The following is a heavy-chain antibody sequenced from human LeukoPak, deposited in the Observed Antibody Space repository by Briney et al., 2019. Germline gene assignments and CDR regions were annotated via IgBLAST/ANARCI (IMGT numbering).Heavy chain of an antibody. CDR2: ISGSTSYI. J-gene: IGHJ4*02. CDR3: GRDPETYSSGYSLFDY. D-gene: IGHD3-22*01. Sequence: GGSLRLSCVASAFTFRTYSMHWVRQAPGKGLEWVSSISGSTSYIYYADSVRGRFTISRYNAKNSLSLQMSRLRAEDTAMYYCGRDPETYSSGYSLFDYGRGETLVTVSS. V-gene: IGHV3-21*01. CDR1: AFTFRTYS.